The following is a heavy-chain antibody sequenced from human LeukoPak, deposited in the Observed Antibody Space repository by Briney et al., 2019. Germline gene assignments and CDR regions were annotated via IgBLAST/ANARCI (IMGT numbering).Heavy chain of an antibody. CDR2: TYYSSKWYN. J-gene: IGHJ6*03. CDR1: GDTVFSIGAA. V-gene: IGHV6-1*01. Sequence: SQTLSLTCAISGDTVFSIGAAWNWIRQSPSRGLEWLGRTYYSSKWYNDYPVSVKSRITINPDTSKNQISLQLNSVTPEDTAVYYCARGRKYYYGSGRTMDVWGKGTTVTVSS. D-gene: IGHD3-10*01. CDR3: ARGRKYYYGSGRTMDV.